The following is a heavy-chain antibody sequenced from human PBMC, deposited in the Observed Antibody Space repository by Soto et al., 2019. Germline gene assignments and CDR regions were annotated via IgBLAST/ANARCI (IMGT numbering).Heavy chain of an antibody. CDR2: INPSGGST. J-gene: IGHJ3*02. CDR3: ARSDGAPGAFDI. V-gene: IGHV1-46*01. CDR1: GYTFTSYY. D-gene: IGHD1-26*01. Sequence: ASVKVSCKASGYTFTSYYMHWVRRAPGQGLEWMGIINPSGGSTSYAQKFQGRVTMTRDTSTSTVYMELSSLRSEDTAVYYCARSDGAPGAFDIWGQGTMVTVSS.